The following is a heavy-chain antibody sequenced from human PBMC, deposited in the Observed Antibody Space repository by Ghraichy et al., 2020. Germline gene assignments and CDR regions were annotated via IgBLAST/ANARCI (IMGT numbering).Heavy chain of an antibody. Sequence: LSLTCTVSGGSISSSSYYWGWIRQPPGKGLEWIGSIYYSGSTYYNPSLKSRVTISVDTSKNQFSLKLSSVTAADTAVYYCARRRSAGSYYDFWSGYYSDHENWFDPWGQGTLVTVSS. J-gene: IGHJ5*02. V-gene: IGHV4-39*01. CDR1: GGSISSSSYY. D-gene: IGHD3-3*01. CDR2: IYYSGST. CDR3: ARRRSAGSYYDFWSGYYSDHENWFDP.